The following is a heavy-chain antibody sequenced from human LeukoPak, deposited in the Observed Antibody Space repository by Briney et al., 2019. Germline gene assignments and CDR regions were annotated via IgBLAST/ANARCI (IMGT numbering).Heavy chain of an antibody. CDR3: ARVLSTYYYDSSGYDDAFDI. D-gene: IGHD3-22*01. Sequence: SGGSLKLSCAASGFTFSSYWMSWVRQAPGQGLEWMGGIIPIFGTANYAQKFQGRVTITADKSTSTAYMELSSLRSEDTAVYYCARVLSTYYYDSSGYDDAFDIWGQGTMVTVSS. CDR2: IIPIFGTA. J-gene: IGHJ3*02. V-gene: IGHV1-69*06. CDR1: GFTFSSYW.